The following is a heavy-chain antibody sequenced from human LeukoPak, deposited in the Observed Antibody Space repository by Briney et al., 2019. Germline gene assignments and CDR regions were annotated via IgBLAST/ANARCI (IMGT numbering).Heavy chain of an antibody. CDR1: GFTFSRCR. Sequence: GGSQRLSCAACGFTFSRCRMLGLRQAPGRGVEGVTFIRYEWNNKYCADCEKRRFNISRDNYKHTLYLQMNSLRAEDTAVYYCAKAASASAAIDYWGQGTLVTVSS. CDR3: AKAASASAAIDY. J-gene: IGHJ4*02. D-gene: IGHD2-2*01. CDR2: IRYEWNNK. V-gene: IGHV3-30*02.